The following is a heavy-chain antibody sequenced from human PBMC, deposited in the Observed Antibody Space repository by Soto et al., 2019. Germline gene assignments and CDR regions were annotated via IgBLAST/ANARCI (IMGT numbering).Heavy chain of an antibody. Sequence: SETLSLTCTVSGGSMSSSNWWNWVRQSPGKGLEWIGEAHHSGRTNYNPSLKSRVTISVDTSKNQFSLKLSSVTAADTAVYYCARGYGRNFDYWGQGTLVTVSS. CDR1: GGSMSSSNW. CDR3: ARGYGRNFDY. CDR2: AHHSGRT. J-gene: IGHJ4*02. V-gene: IGHV4-4*02. D-gene: IGHD5-18*01.